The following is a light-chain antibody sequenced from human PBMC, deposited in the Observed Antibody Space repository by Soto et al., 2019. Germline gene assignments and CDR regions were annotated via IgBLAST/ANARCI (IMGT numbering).Light chain of an antibody. CDR1: SNDVGGYAY. CDR2: EVS. V-gene: IGLV2-14*01. J-gene: IGLJ3*02. CDR3: QAYDYSLTAFV. Sequence: QSALTQPASVSGSPGQSITITCTGTSNDVGGYAYVSWYQQYPDKAPKLVISEVSNRPSGVSHRFSGSRSGNTASLTISGLQAEDEADYYCQAYDYSLTAFVFGGGTKVTVL.